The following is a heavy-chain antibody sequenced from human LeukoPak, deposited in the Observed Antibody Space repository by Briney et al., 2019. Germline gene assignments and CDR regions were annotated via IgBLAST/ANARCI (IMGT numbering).Heavy chain of an antibody. D-gene: IGHD2-2*01. CDR2: INSDGSST. J-gene: IGHJ6*03. CDR1: GFTFSSYW. Sequence: GGSLRLSCAASGFTFSSYWMRWVRQAPGKGLVWVSRINSDGSSTSYADSVKGRFTISRDNAKNTLYLQMNSLRAEDTAVYYCARDPGCSSTSCYYYYMDVWGKGTTVTVSS. V-gene: IGHV3-74*01. CDR3: ARDPGCSSTSCYYYYMDV.